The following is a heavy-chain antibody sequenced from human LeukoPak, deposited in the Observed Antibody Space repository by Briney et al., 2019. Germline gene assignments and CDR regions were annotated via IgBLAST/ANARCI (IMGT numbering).Heavy chain of an antibody. V-gene: IGHV3-23*01. D-gene: IGHD6-19*01. CDR2: ISGSGGST. CDR1: GFAFSSYA. J-gene: IGHJ4*02. Sequence: GGSLRLSCAASGFAFSSYAMSWVRQAPGKGLEWVSAISGSGGSTYYADSVKGRFTISRDNSKNTLYLQMNSLRAEDTAVYYCAKDTAVAGTSDYWGQGTLVTVSS. CDR3: AKDTAVAGTSDY.